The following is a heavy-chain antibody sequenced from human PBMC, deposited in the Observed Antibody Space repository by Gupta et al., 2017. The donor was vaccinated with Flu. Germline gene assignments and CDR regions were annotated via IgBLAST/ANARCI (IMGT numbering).Heavy chain of an antibody. CDR2: IKQDGGET. J-gene: IGHJ4*02. Sequence: EVQLVESGGGLVQPGGSLGLSCAVSGFSLSNEWMAWVRQAPGKGLEWVGNIKQDGGETYYLDSVKGRFTISRDNAKNSVYLQMNSLRAEDTAVYYCATIANVHFDYWGQGTLVTVSS. CDR1: GFSLSNEW. D-gene: IGHD1-1*01. CDR3: ATIANVHFDY. V-gene: IGHV3-7*01.